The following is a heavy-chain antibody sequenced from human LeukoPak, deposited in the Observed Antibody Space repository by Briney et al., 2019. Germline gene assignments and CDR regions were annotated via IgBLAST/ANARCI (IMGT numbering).Heavy chain of an antibody. CDR1: GFTFSSYG. Sequence: GGSLRLSCAASGFTFSSYGMHWVRQAPGKGLEWVAVIWYDGSKKYYADSVKGRFTISRDNSKNTLYLQMNSLRAEDTAVYYCAKGFYGGNQYYFDYWGQGTLVTVSS. J-gene: IGHJ4*02. CDR2: IWYDGSKK. V-gene: IGHV3-33*06. D-gene: IGHD4-23*01. CDR3: AKGFYGGNQYYFDY.